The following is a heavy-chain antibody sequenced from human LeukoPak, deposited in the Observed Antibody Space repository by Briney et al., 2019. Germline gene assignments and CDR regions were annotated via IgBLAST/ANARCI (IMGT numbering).Heavy chain of an antibody. V-gene: IGHV3-53*04. CDR1: GFTVSSSS. CDR2: IYSDGGT. CDR3: ARDLEDSSPFGAFDM. Sequence: PGGSLRLSCAASGFTVSSSSMSWVRQAPGKGLEWVSVIYSDGGTDYADSVKGRFTISRHSSKNTLYLQMNSLRGEDTAVYYCARDLEDSSPFGAFDMWGQGTMVTVSS. D-gene: IGHD3-22*01. J-gene: IGHJ3*02.